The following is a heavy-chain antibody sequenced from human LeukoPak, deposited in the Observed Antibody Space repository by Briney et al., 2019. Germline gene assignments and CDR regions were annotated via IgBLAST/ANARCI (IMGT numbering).Heavy chain of an antibody. V-gene: IGHV4-34*01. D-gene: IGHD3-10*01. CDR3: ARESNYYGSGTGWFDP. J-gene: IGHJ5*02. CDR2: INHSGST. CDR1: GGSFSGYY. Sequence: SETLSLTCAVYGGSFSGYYWSWIRQPPGKGLEWIGEINHSGSTNYNPSLESRVTISVDTSKNQFSLKLSSVTAADTAVYYCARESNYYGSGTGWFDPWGQGTLVTVSS.